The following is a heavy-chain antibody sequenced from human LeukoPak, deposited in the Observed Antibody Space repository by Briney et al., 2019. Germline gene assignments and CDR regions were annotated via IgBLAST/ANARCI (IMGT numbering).Heavy chain of an antibody. Sequence: PSETLSLTCTVSGVSISSYYWSWIRQPPGKGLEWIGYIYYSGSTNYNPSLKSRVTISVDTSKNQFSLKLSSVTAADTAVYYCARGPRPTAIYYYYGMDVWGQGTTVTVSS. J-gene: IGHJ6*02. CDR3: ARGPRPTAIYYYYGMDV. CDR2: IYYSGST. D-gene: IGHD4-17*01. V-gene: IGHV4-59*01. CDR1: GVSISSYY.